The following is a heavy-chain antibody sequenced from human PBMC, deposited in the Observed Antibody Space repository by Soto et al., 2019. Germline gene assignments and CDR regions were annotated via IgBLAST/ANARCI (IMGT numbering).Heavy chain of an antibody. CDR3: ARDHEYSSSWYGPGSYYYYYYGMDF. Sequence: GGSLRLSCAASGFTFSSYAMHWVRQAPGKGLEWVAVISYDGSNKYYADSVKGRFTISRDNSMNTLYLQMNSLRAEDTAVYYCARDHEYSSSWYGPGSYYYYYYGMDFRGQRTTVTVSS. CDR2: ISYDGSNK. D-gene: IGHD6-13*01. J-gene: IGHJ6*02. V-gene: IGHV3-30-3*01. CDR1: GFTFSSYA.